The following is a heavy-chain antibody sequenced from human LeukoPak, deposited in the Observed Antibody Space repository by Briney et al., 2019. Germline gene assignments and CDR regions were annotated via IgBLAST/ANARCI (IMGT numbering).Heavy chain of an antibody. CDR2: IWYDGTNK. Sequence: PGGSLRLSCAASGFAFSSFGMHWVRQAPGKGLGGVAVIWYDGTNKYYADSVKGRFTISRDNSKNTLYLQMNSLRAEDAAVYYCARATVTRWFDPWGQGTLVTVSS. D-gene: IGHD4-17*01. CDR1: GFAFSSFG. J-gene: IGHJ5*02. V-gene: IGHV3-33*01. CDR3: ARATVTRWFDP.